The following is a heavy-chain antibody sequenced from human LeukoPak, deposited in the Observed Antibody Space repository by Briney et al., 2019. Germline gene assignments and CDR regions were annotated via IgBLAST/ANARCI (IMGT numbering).Heavy chain of an antibody. J-gene: IGHJ3*02. D-gene: IGHD1-26*01. CDR3: ARRKSGSLGAFDI. CDR1: GLTFSSYE. V-gene: IGHV3-48*03. CDR2: ISSSGSTI. Sequence: GGSLRLSCAASGLTFSSYEMNWVRQAPGKGLEWVSCISSSGSTIYYAGSVKGRFTISRDNAKNTLYLQMNSLRDDDTAVYYCARRKSGSLGAFDIWGQGTMVTVSS.